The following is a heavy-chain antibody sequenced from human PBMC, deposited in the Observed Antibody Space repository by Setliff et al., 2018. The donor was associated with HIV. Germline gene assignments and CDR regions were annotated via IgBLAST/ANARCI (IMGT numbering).Heavy chain of an antibody. CDR1: GGSISSYY. J-gene: IGHJ5*01. Sequence: PSETLSLTCTVSGGSISSYYWSWIRQPPGEGLEWIGYSHNNGNTHYNPSLKGRVTISVDTSKNHVSLRLNSVTAADTAVYYCARQGSWLDSWGQGTLVTVSS. CDR2: SHNNGNT. D-gene: IGHD2-15*01. V-gene: IGHV4-59*08. CDR3: ARQGSWLDS.